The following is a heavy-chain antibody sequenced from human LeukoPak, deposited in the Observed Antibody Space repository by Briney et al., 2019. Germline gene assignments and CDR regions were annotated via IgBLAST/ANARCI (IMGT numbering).Heavy chain of an antibody. CDR2: INPNSGGT. D-gene: IGHD7-27*01. CDR1: GYTFTGYY. Sequence: ASVKVSCKASGYTFTGYYMHWVRQAPGQGLEWMGWINPNSGGTNYAQKFQGRVTMTRGTSITTAYMELSLRSDDTAVYYCARFDQDWGTFDYWGQGTVVTVSS. CDR3: ARFDQDWGTFDY. J-gene: IGHJ4*02. V-gene: IGHV1-2*02.